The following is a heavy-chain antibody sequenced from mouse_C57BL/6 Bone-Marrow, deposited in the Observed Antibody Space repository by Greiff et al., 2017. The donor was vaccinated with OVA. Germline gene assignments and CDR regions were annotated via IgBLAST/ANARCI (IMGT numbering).Heavy chain of an antibody. Sequence: VHVKQSGAELVKPGASVKLSCTASGFNIKDYYMHWVKQRTEQGLEWIGRIDPEDGETKYAPKFQGKATITADTSSNTAYLQLSSLTSEDTAVYYCASVDSNYFFYAMDYWGQGTSVTVSS. D-gene: IGHD2-5*01. J-gene: IGHJ4*01. CDR2: IDPEDGET. V-gene: IGHV14-2*01. CDR1: GFNIKDYY. CDR3: ASVDSNYFFYAMDY.